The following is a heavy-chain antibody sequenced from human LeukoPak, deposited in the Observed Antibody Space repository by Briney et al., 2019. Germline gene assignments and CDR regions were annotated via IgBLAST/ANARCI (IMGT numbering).Heavy chain of an antibody. J-gene: IGHJ5*02. D-gene: IGHD6-19*01. CDR2: IYYSGST. Sequence: SETLSLTCTVSGGSISSYYWSWIRQPPGKGLEWIGYIYYSGSTNYNPSLKSRVTISADTSKNQFSLKLSSVTAADTAVYYCARYPTRIAVAGIWFDPWGQGTLVTVSS. CDR1: GGSISSYY. V-gene: IGHV4-59*08. CDR3: ARYPTRIAVAGIWFDP.